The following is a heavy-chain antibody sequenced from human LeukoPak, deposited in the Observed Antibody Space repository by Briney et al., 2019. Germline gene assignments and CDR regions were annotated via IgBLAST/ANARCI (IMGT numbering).Heavy chain of an antibody. V-gene: IGHV4-39*01. D-gene: IGHD1-26*01. CDR2: IYYSGTT. CDR1: GDSISSGSYF. J-gene: IGHJ4*02. CDR3: ARQGGSYSIVDF. Sequence: SETLSLTCSVSGDSISSGSYFWGRIRQPPGKGLEWIGSIYYSGTTYYNPSLKSRVTISVDTSKNQFSLKLTSVTAADTAVYYCARQGGSYSIVDFWGQGTLVTVSS.